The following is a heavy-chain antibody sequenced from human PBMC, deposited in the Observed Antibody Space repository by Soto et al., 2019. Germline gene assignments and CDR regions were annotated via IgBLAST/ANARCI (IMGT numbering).Heavy chain of an antibody. V-gene: IGHV4-4*02. CDR2: IYHSGST. CDR3: ARVLLRGYEVGAPTQIDY. D-gene: IGHD1-26*01. Sequence: QVQLQESGPGLVKPSGTLSLTCAVSGGSISSSNLWSWVRPPPGKGLAWIGAIYHSGSTNYNPSLQSRVTISVDKSKNQFYLKMSSVTDADTAVYYCARVLLRGYEVGAPTQIDYWGQGTLVTVSS. J-gene: IGHJ4*02. CDR1: GGSISSSNL.